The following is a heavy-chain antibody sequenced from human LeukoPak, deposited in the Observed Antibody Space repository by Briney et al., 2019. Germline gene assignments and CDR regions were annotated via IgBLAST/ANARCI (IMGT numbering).Heavy chain of an antibody. D-gene: IGHD2-2*01. J-gene: IGHJ4*02. CDR1: GFSFRTYN. CDR3: VSFYETY. Sequence: GGSLRLSCTASGFSFRTYNLHWVRQAPGKGLEWVAVISYNGGYIHYEDSVKGRFTISKDNAKNMVYLQMNNLRAEDTAVYYCVSFYETYWGRGTLVTVSS. CDR2: ISYNGGYI. V-gene: IGHV3-33*03.